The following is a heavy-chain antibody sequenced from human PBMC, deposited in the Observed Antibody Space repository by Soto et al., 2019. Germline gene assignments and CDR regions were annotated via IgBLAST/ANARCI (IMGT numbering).Heavy chain of an antibody. CDR2: ISSSSSTR. CDR1: GFTFSTYN. CDR3: ARESCSRSSCSYYYGLDV. V-gene: IGHV3-48*02. Sequence: EVQLVESGGGLVQPGGSLRLSCAASGFTFSTYNMNWVRQAPGKGLEWVSYISSSSSTRYYADSVKGRFTISRDNAKNSLYLQMNSLRDEDTAVYYCARESCSRSSCSYYYGLDVWGQGTTVTVSS. D-gene: IGHD2-2*01. J-gene: IGHJ6*02.